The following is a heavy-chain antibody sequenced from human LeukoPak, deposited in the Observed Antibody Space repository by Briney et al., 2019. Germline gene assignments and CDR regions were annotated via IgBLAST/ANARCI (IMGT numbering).Heavy chain of an antibody. CDR3: AKSDRIMVRGVIYNY. J-gene: IGHJ4*02. CDR1: GFTFRNYG. D-gene: IGHD3-10*01. CDR2: IRFDGSNK. V-gene: IGHV3-30*02. Sequence: PGGSLRLSCAASGFTFRNYGMHWVRQAPGKGLEWVAFIRFDGSNKYYADSVKGRFTISRDNPKNTLYLQMNSLRAEDTAVYYCAKSDRIMVRGVIYNYWGQGTLVTVSS.